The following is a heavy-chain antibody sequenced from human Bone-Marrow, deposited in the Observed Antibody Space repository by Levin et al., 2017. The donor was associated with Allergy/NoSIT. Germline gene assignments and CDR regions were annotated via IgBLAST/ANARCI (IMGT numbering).Heavy chain of an antibody. D-gene: IGHD6-13*01. J-gene: IGHJ6*02. CDR1: GFTFSSYS. CDR3: ARDTRIAAAGTGYYYYYGMDV. Sequence: GGSLRLSCAASGFTFSSYSMNWVRQAPGKGLEWVSSISSSSSYIYYADSVKGRFTISRDNAKNSLYLQMNSLRAEDTAVYYCARDTRIAAAGTGYYYYYGMDVWGQGTTVTVSS. V-gene: IGHV3-21*01. CDR2: ISSSSSYI.